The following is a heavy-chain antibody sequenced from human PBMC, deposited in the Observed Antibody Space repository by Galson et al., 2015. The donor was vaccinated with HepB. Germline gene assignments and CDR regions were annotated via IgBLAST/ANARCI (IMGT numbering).Heavy chain of an antibody. D-gene: IGHD6-6*01. CDR3: ARGGYSSSQRYYYYYYSMDV. J-gene: IGHJ6*02. Sequence: SVKVSCKASGYTFTSYAMHWVRQAPGQRLEWMGWINAGNGNTKYSQKFQGRVTITRDTSASTAYMELSSLRSEDTAVYYCARGGYSSSQRYYYYYYSMDVWGQGTTVTVSS. CDR1: GYTFTSYA. CDR2: INAGNGNT. V-gene: IGHV1-3*01.